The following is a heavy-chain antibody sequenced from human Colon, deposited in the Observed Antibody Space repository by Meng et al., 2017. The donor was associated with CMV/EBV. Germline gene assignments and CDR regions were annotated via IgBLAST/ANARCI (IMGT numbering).Heavy chain of an antibody. Sequence: KASGYIFSDYAIHWVRQAPGQRLEWRGWINPGNGNTKSSERFQGGVTFTRDTSANTAYLELSSLRSEDTAVFYCARGWFGELQAFDIWGQGTLVTVSS. D-gene: IGHD3-10*01. CDR3: ARGWFGELQAFDI. V-gene: IGHV1-3*01. CDR2: INPGNGNT. CDR1: GYIFSDYA. J-gene: IGHJ3*02.